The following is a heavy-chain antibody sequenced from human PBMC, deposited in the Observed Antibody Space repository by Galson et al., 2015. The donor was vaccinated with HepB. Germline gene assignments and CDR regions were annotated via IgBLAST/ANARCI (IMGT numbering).Heavy chain of an antibody. CDR1: GFTFSDYF. J-gene: IGHJ4*02. D-gene: IGHD5-12*01. CDR2: ISYSSTYT. Sequence: SLRLSCAASGFTFSDYFMSWIRQAPGKGLEWLSYISYSSTYTNYADSVKGRFTISRDNAKNSLYLQMNSLRAEDTAVYYCVRESGKLVWGQGTLVTVSS. V-gene: IGHV3-11*06. CDR3: VRESGKLV.